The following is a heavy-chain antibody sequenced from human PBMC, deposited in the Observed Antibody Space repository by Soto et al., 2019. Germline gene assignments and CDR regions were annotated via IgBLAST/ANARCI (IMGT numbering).Heavy chain of an antibody. CDR1: GGSISSYY. J-gene: IGHJ4*02. CDR3: ARDRGYSFDY. D-gene: IGHD5-18*01. CDR2: IYYSGST. Sequence: PSETLSLTGTVSGGSISSYYWSWIRQPPGKGLEWIGYIYYSGSTNYNPSLKSRVTISVDTSKNQFSLKLSSVTAADTAVYYCARDRGYSFDYWGRGTLVTVSS. V-gene: IGHV4-59*01.